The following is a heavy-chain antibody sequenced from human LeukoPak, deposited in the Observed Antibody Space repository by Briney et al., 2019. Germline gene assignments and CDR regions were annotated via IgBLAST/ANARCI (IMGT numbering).Heavy chain of an antibody. CDR2: IYTSGST. D-gene: IGHD2-2*01. CDR1: GGSISSYY. Sequence: KPSETLSLTCTVSGGSISSYYWSWIRQPAGKGLEWIGRIYTSGSTNYNPSLKSRVTMSVDTSKNQFSLKLSSVTAADTAVYYCARGAHCSSTSCYDGVYYYYMDVWGKGTTVTVSS. CDR3: ARGAHCSSTSCYDGVYYYYMDV. V-gene: IGHV4-4*07. J-gene: IGHJ6*03.